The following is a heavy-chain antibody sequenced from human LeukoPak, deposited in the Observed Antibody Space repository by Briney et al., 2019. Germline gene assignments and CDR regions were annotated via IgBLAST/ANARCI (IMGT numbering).Heavy chain of an antibody. CDR1: GYTFTGYY. D-gene: IGHD3-9*01. Sequence: ASVKVSCKASGYTFTGYYIHWVRQAPGQGLEWMGWINPNSDGTKYTEKFQGRVTMTRDTSISTAYMEVSRLRSDDTAVYYCARAPPYNILTGYRLFDYWGQGTLVTVSS. CDR3: ARAPPYNILTGYRLFDY. J-gene: IGHJ4*02. V-gene: IGHV1-2*02. CDR2: INPNSDGT.